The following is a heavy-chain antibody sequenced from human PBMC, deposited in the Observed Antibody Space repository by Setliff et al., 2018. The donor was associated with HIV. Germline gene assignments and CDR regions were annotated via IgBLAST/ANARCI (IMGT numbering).Heavy chain of an antibody. CDR3: ARESYYDSGGYLDV. CDR1: GGSFSGYY. D-gene: IGHD3-22*01. Sequence: SETLSLTCALYGGSFSGYYWSWIRQPPGKGLEWIGEINHSGSGNYNPSLTSRVTISVDTSKNQFSLKLSSVTAADTAVYYCARESYYDSGGYLDVWGKGTTVTVSS. J-gene: IGHJ6*04. CDR2: INHSGSG. V-gene: IGHV4-34*01.